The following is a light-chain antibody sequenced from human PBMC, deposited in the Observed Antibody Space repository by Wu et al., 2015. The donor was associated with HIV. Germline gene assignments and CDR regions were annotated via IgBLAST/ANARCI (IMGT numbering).Light chain of an antibody. CDR2: DSC. CDR3: QQRSSWPPT. Sequence: EIVLTQSPVTLSLSPGERATLSCRASQSISNDLPWYQQKPGQAPRLLICDSCNRATGLPANFSDSGSGTDFTLTISSLESEDFAVYYCQQRSSWPPTFGQGTKVETK. J-gene: IGKJ1*01. CDR1: QSISND. V-gene: IGKV3-11*01.